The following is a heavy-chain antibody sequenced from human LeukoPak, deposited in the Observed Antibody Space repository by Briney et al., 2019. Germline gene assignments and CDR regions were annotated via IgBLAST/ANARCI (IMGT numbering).Heavy chain of an antibody. CDR3: ARDPDPHDYGDYEEGFWYYYAMDV. CDR2: ITSSSSY. D-gene: IGHD4-17*01. V-gene: IGHV3-21*01. Sequence: GGSLRLSCAASGFTLSTYSMNWVRQAPGKGLEWVSSITSSSSYYADSVKGRFTISRDSAKNSLFLQMNGLRAEDTAVYFCARDPDPHDYGDYEEGFWYYYAMDVWGKGATVTVSS. J-gene: IGHJ6*04. CDR1: GFTLSTYS.